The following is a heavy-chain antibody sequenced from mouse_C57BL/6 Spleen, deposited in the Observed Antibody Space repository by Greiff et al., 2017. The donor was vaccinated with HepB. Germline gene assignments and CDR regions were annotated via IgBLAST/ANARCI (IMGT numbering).Heavy chain of an antibody. CDR1: GYTFTSYG. V-gene: IGHV1-81*01. D-gene: IGHD1-1*01. CDR2: IYPRSGNT. J-gene: IGHJ3*01. Sequence: VKLQESGAELARPGASVKLSCKASGYTFTSYGISWVKQRTGQGLEWIGEIYPRSGNTYYNEKFKGKATLTADKSSSTAYMELRSLTSEDSAVYFCARYYGSSSQGFAYWGQGTLVTVSA. CDR3: ARYYGSSSQGFAY.